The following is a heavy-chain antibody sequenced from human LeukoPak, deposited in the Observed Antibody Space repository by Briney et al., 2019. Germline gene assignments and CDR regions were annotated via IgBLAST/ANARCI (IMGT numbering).Heavy chain of an antibody. CDR3: AREATGHYYFDY. CDR1: EFTFSSYW. V-gene: IGHV3-7*01. CDR2: IKQDGSEK. Sequence: GGSLRLSCAASEFTFSSYWMSWVRQAPGKGLEWVANIKQDGSEKYYVDSVKGRFTISRDNAKNSLYLQMNSLRAEDTAVYYCAREATGHYYFDYWGQGTLVTVSS. J-gene: IGHJ4*02. D-gene: IGHD1-1*01.